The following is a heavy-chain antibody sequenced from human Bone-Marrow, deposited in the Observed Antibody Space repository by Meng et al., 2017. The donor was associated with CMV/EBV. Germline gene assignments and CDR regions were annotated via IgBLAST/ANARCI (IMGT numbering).Heavy chain of an antibody. CDR1: GFTFSDYY. V-gene: IGHV3-11*04. D-gene: IGHD2-2*01. CDR3: ASIMSPGYCSSTSCSVDYYYGMDV. CDR2: ISSSGSTI. J-gene: IGHJ6*02. Sequence: GSLKISCAASGFTFSDYYMSWIRQAPGKGLEWVSYISSSGSTIYYADSVKGRFTISRDNAKNSLYLQMNSLRAEDTAVYYFASIMSPGYCSSTSCSVDYYYGMDVWGQGTTVTVSS.